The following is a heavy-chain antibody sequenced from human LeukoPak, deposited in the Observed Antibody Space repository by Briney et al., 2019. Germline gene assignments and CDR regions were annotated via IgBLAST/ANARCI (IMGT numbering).Heavy chain of an antibody. J-gene: IGHJ4*02. CDR3: ASGTFLEWLLFPFGY. CDR1: GGSISSGGYY. CDR2: IYYSGST. V-gene: IGHV4-31*03. Sequence: SQTLSLTCTVSGGSISSGGYYWSWIRQHPGKGLEWIGYIYYSGSTYYNPSLKSRVTISVDTSKNQFSLKLSSVTAADTAVYYCASGTFLEWLLFPFGYWGQGTLVTVSS. D-gene: IGHD3-3*01.